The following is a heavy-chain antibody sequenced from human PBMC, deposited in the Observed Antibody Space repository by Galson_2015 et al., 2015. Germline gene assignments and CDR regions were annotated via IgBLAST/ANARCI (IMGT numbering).Heavy chain of an antibody. J-gene: IGHJ4*02. D-gene: IGHD3-16*02. Sequence: SVKVSCKASGYTFTSYGISWVRQAPGQGLEWMGWISAYNGNTNYAQKLQGRVTMTTDTSTSTAYMELRSLRSDDTAVYYCARDYDYVWGSYPPSGGHWGQGTLVTVSS. CDR3: ARDYDYVWGSYPPSGGH. CDR2: ISAYNGNT. V-gene: IGHV1-18*04. CDR1: GYTFTSYG.